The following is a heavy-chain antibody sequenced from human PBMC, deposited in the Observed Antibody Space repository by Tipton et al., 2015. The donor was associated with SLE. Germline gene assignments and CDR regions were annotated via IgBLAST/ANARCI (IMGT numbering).Heavy chain of an antibody. CDR1: GDSINTYY. V-gene: IGHV4-59*01. D-gene: IGHD3-10*01. Sequence: GLVKPSETLSLSCTVSGDSINTYYWSWIRQPPGKGLEWIGFIHSSGSTKYNPSLTSRISISLDTSKNQFSLKLTSVTAADTAVYYCARASWDHRGSGSFSDYWGQGKLVTVSS. CDR3: ARASWDHRGSGSFSDY. CDR2: IHSSGST. J-gene: IGHJ4*02.